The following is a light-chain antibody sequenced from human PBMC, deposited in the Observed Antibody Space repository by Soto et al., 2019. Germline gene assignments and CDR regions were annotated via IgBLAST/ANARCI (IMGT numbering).Light chain of an antibody. V-gene: IGKV1-6*01. CDR2: ASS. Sequence: AIQMTQSPSSLSASVGDRVTITCRASQGIKKDLGWYQQKPVKAPKLLMYASSTLQSGVPSRFSGSGYGTDFTLTISSLQPEDFATYFCQQDYTYPLTFGGGTKVELK. CDR1: QGIKKD. J-gene: IGKJ4*01. CDR3: QQDYTYPLT.